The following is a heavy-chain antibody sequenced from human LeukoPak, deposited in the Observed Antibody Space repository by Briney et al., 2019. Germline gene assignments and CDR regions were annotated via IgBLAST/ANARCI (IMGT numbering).Heavy chain of an antibody. CDR2: ISTYNGNT. D-gene: IGHD3-22*01. V-gene: IGHV1-18*01. CDR3: ARGYYDSSGYYRGVFDL. CDR1: GYTFTSYG. Sequence: ASVKVSCKASGYTFTSYGVSWVRQAPGQGLEWMGWISTYNGNTDYAHNLQGRVTMTTDTSTSTAYMELRSLRSDDAAIYYCARGYYDSSGYYRGVFDLWGQGTMVTVSS. J-gene: IGHJ3*01.